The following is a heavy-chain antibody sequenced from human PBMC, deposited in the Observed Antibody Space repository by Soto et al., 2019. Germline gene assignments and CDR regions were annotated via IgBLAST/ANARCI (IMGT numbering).Heavy chain of an antibody. CDR3: AKGIFSTYYYYYMDV. CDR2: ISGSGGST. Sequence: GGSLRLSCAASGFTFSSYAMSWVRQAPGKWLEWVSAISGSGGSTYYADSVKGRFTISRDNSKNTLYLQMNSLRAEDTAVYYCAKGIFSTYYYYYMDVWGKGTTVTVSS. V-gene: IGHV3-23*01. J-gene: IGHJ6*03. CDR1: GFTFSSYA.